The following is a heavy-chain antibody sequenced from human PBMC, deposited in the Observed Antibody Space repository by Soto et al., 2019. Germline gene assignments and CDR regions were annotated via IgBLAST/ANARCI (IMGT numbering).Heavy chain of an antibody. CDR1: GGSISRGAYY. V-gene: IGHV4-30-4*01. CDR2: IYYSGST. Sequence: QVQLQESGPGLVKPSQTLSLTCTVSGGSISRGAYYWSWIRQPPGKGLEWIGYIYYSGSTYYNPSLKSLVTISLDTSKNQFSLKLSSVTAADTAVYYCARVRPAYFDLWGRGTLVTVSS. CDR3: ARVRPAYFDL. J-gene: IGHJ2*01. D-gene: IGHD2-2*01.